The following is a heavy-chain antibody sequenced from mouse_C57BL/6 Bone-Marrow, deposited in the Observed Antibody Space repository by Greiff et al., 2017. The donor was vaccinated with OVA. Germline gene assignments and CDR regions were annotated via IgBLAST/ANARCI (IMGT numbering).Heavy chain of an antibody. Sequence: EVKLMESGGGLVQPKGSLKLSCAASGFSFNTYAMNWVRQAPGKGLEWVARIRSKSNNYATYYADSVKDRFTISSDDSESMLYLQMNNLKTEDTAMYYCVRHGNPAMDYWGQGTSVTVSS. V-gene: IGHV10-1*01. D-gene: IGHD2-1*01. CDR3: VRHGNPAMDY. CDR1: GFSFNTYA. J-gene: IGHJ4*01. CDR2: IRSKSNNYAT.